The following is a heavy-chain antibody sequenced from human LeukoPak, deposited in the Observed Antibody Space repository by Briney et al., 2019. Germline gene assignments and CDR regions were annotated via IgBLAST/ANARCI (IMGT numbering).Heavy chain of an antibody. V-gene: IGHV3-74*01. CDR2: INSDGSST. D-gene: IGHD3-22*01. Sequence: PGGSLRLSCAASGFTFSSYSMNWVRQAPGKGLVWVSRINSDGSSTSYADSVKGRFTISRDNAKNTLYLQMNSLRAEDTAVYYCARASFFDSSGYSHWGQGTLVTVSS. CDR3: ARASFFDSSGYSH. J-gene: IGHJ4*02. CDR1: GFTFSSYS.